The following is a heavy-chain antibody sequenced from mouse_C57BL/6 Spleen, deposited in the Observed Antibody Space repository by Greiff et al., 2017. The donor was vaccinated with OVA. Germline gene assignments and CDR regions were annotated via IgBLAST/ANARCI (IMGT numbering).Heavy chain of an antibody. D-gene: IGHD2-4*01. CDR2: IDPSDSYT. CDR3: AILRPYYAMDY. Sequence: VQLQQSGAELVMPGASVKLSCKASGYTFTSYWMHWVKQRPGQGLEWIGEIDPSDSYTNYNQKFKGKSTLTVDKSSSTAYMQLSSLTSEDSAVYYCAILRPYYAMDYWGQGTSVTVSS. V-gene: IGHV1-69*01. CDR1: GYTFTSYW. J-gene: IGHJ4*01.